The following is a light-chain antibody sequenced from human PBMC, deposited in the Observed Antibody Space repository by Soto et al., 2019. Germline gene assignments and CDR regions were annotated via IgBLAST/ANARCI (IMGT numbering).Light chain of an antibody. CDR3: QQFNSYPRTLT. CDR2: DAS. V-gene: IGKV1-13*02. Sequence: IQLTQSPSSLSASVGDRVTITFRASHGISSALAWYQQKPGKAPQLLIYDASSLESGVPSRFSGSGSGTDFTLTISSLQPEAFATYYCQQFNSYPRTLTFGGGTKVEIK. J-gene: IGKJ4*01. CDR1: HGISSA.